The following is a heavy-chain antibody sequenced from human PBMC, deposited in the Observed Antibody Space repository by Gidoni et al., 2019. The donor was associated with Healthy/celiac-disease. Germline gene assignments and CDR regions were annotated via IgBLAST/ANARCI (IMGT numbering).Heavy chain of an antibody. V-gene: IGHV5-51*01. Sequence: EVQLVQSGAEVKKPGESLKISCKGSGYSFTSYWIGWVRQMPGKGLEWMGIIYPGDSDTRFSPSFQGQVTISADKSISTAYLQWSSLKASDTAMYYCARHLTRPTRLGELAFWGQGTLATVSS. CDR1: GYSFTSYW. J-gene: IGHJ4*02. CDR3: ARHLTRPTRLGELAF. D-gene: IGHD3-16*01. CDR2: IYPGDSDT.